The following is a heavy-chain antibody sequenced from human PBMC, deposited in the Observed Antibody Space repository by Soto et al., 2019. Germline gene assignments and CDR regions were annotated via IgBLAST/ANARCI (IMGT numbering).Heavy chain of an antibody. CDR2: ISYDGSNK. Sequence: QVQLVESGGGVVQPGRSLRLSCAASGFTFSSYGMHWVRQAPGKGLEWVAVISYDGSNKYYADSVKGRFTISRDNSKNTLFLQMNSRRAEDTAVYYCAKDLLRPGRAYGMDVWGQGTTVTVSS. CDR1: GFTFSSYG. V-gene: IGHV3-30*18. CDR3: AKDLLRPGRAYGMDV. J-gene: IGHJ6*02. D-gene: IGHD6-25*01.